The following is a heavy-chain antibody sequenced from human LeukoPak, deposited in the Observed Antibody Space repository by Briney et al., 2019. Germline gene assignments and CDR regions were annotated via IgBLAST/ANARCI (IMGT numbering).Heavy chain of an antibody. J-gene: IGHJ4*02. V-gene: IGHV3-23*01. Sequence: GGSLRLSCAASGFTFSSYAMSWVRQAPGKGLEWVSSISGSGGSTYYADSVQGRFTISRDKSKNTLYLQMNNLKIEDTAVYYCTTGRSDILTGYPHWGQGTLVTVSS. CDR3: TTGRSDILTGYPH. CDR1: GFTFSSYA. CDR2: ISGSGGST. D-gene: IGHD3-9*01.